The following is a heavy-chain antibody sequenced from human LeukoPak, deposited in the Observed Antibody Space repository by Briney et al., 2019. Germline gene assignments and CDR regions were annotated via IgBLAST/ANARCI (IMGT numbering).Heavy chain of an antibody. J-gene: IGHJ6*02. V-gene: IGHV3-13*01. CDR3: ARVGPTAGGYYYYGMDV. CDR1: GFTFDDYG. Sequence: GGSLRLSCAASGFTFDDYGMSWVRQATGKGLEWVSAIGTAGDTYYPGSVKGRFTISRENAKNSLYLQMNSLRAGDTAVYYCARVGPTAGGYYYYGMDVWGQGTTVTVSS. D-gene: IGHD5-18*01. CDR2: IGTAGDT.